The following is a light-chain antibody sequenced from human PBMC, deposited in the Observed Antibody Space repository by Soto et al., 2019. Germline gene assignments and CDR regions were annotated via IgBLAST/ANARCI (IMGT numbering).Light chain of an antibody. Sequence: EVVLTQSPGTLSLSPGERATLSCRASQTVSSNYLAWYQQTPGQAPRLLIYAASTRATGIPDRFSGSVSGTDFTLTISRLEPEDFAVYYCQQYGRSPPLIFGGGTKVEIK. V-gene: IGKV3-20*01. CDR1: QTVSSNY. CDR2: AAS. CDR3: QQYGRSPPLI. J-gene: IGKJ4*01.